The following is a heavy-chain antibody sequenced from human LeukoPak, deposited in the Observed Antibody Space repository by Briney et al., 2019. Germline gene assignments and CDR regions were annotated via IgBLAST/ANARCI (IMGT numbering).Heavy chain of an antibody. V-gene: IGHV1-18*01. CDR1: GYSFTSYG. CDR2: ISGYNGDT. Sequence: ASVKVSCKASGYSFTSYGFSWVRQAPGQGLEWMGLISGYNGDTRYAQDLQGRVTVTTDTSTSTAYMELRGLRSDDTAVYFCATAPNCSGSGSPLWDFWGQGTLVTVSS. J-gene: IGHJ4*02. D-gene: IGHD3-10*01. CDR3: ATAPNCSGSGSPLWDF.